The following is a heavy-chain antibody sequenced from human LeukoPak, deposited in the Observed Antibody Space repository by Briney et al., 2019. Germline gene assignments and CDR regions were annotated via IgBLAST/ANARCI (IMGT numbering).Heavy chain of an antibody. D-gene: IGHD2-21*02. Sequence: GGSLRLSCAASGFTFSSYSMNWVRQAPGEGLEWVSSISSSSRYIYYADSVKGRFTISRDNAKNSLPLQMNSLRAEDTAVYYCARGRAYCGGDCYPHWFDPWGQGTLVTVSS. CDR3: ARGRAYCGGDCYPHWFDP. CDR2: ISSSSRYI. V-gene: IGHV3-21*01. J-gene: IGHJ5*02. CDR1: GFTFSSYS.